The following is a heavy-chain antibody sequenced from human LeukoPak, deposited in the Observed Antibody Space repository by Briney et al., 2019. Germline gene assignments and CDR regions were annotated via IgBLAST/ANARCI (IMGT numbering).Heavy chain of an antibody. D-gene: IGHD6-6*01. CDR3: AKDGVEYSSSSLFFDY. CDR1: GFTFGSYG. J-gene: IGHJ4*02. V-gene: IGHV3-23*01. Sequence: GGSLRLSCAASGFTFGSYGMSWVRQAPGKGLEWVSAISGSGGSTYYADSVKGRFTISRDNSKNTLYLQMNSLRAEDTAVYYCAKDGVEYSSSSLFFDYWGQGTLVTVSS. CDR2: ISGSGGST.